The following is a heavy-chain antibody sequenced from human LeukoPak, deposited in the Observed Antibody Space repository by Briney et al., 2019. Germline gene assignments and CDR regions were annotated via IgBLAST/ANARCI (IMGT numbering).Heavy chain of an antibody. Sequence: SVKVSCKASGGTFSSYAISWVRQAPGQGLEWMGGIIPIFGTASYAQKFQGRVTITADESTSTAYMELSSLRSEDTAVYYCARVPYCSGGSCYGMDVWGQGTTVTVSS. V-gene: IGHV1-69*13. CDR1: GGTFSSYA. J-gene: IGHJ6*02. CDR2: IIPIFGTA. D-gene: IGHD2-15*01. CDR3: ARVPYCSGGSCYGMDV.